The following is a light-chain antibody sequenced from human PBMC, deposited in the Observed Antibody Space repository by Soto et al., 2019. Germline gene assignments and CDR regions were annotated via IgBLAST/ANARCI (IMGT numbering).Light chain of an antibody. CDR2: DAS. CDR1: QSVSTY. CDR3: HHRRDWPPLT. V-gene: IGKV3-11*01. Sequence: EILLTQSPAALPVAPGERASLSCRASQSVSTYLAWYQHKPGQAPRLLIYDASNRATGVLVSFSGSGSGTDFPLTISSIEHEDFAAHYCHHRRDWPPLTFGGGTKV. J-gene: IGKJ4*01.